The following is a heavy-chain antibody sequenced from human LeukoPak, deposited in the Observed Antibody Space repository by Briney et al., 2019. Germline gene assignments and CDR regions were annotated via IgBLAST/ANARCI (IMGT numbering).Heavy chain of an antibody. V-gene: IGHV4-4*07. D-gene: IGHD3-16*01. Sequence: SETLSLTCTVSGGSISSYYWSWIRQPAGKGLEWIGRIYTSGSTNYNPSLKSRVTMSVDTSKNQFSLKLSSVTAADTAVYYCARRSWGQLSDAFDIWGQGTMVTVSS. CDR3: ARRSWGQLSDAFDI. CDR2: IYTSGST. CDR1: GGSISSYY. J-gene: IGHJ3*02.